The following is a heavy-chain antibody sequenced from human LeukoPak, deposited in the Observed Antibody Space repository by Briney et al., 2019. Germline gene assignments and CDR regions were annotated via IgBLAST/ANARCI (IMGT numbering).Heavy chain of an antibody. J-gene: IGHJ3*02. Sequence: GASVKVSCKASGYTFTSYYMHWVRQAPGQGLEWMGIINPSGGSTSYAQKFQGRVTMTRDTSISTAYMELRSLRSDDTAVYYCARNGAVGAFDIWGQGTMVTVSS. CDR1: GYTFTSYY. CDR3: ARNGAVGAFDI. D-gene: IGHD3-10*01. CDR2: INPSGGST. V-gene: IGHV1-46*01.